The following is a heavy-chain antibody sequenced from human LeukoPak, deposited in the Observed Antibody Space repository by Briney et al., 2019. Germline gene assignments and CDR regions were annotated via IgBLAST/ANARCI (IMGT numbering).Heavy chain of an antibody. V-gene: IGHV3-30*02. CDR3: AITRGVGRIDY. CDR2: IRYDGGNK. D-gene: IGHD3-3*01. Sequence: GGSLRLSCAASGFTFSSYSMNWVRQAPGKGLEWVAFIRYDGGNKYYADSAKGRFTISRDNSKNTLYLQMNSLRAEDTAVYYCAITRGVGRIDYWGQGTLVTVSS. J-gene: IGHJ4*02. CDR1: GFTFSSYS.